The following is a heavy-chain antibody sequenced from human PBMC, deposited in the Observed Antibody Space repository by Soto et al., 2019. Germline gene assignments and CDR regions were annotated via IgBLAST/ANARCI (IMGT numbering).Heavy chain of an antibody. CDR2: IYYSGST. CDR3: AGSIAAAGGAIRYFDY. CDR1: GGSISSSTYY. V-gene: IGHV4-39*01. D-gene: IGHD6-13*01. J-gene: IGHJ4*02. Sequence: PSETLSLTCTVSGGSISSSTYYWGWIRQPPGKGLEWIGSIYYSGSTYYNPSLKSRVTISVDTSKNQFSLKLNSVTAADTAVYYCAGSIAAAGGAIRYFDYWGQGTLVTSPQ.